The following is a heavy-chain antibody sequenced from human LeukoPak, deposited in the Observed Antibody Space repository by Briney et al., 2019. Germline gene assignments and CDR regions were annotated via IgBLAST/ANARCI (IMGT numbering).Heavy chain of an antibody. V-gene: IGHV3-53*05. CDR3: TREHHCSGDC. D-gene: IGHD2-21*01. J-gene: IGHJ4*02. Sequence: GGSLRLSCAASGSTASDDYMSWVRQAPGKGREWVSIMYRGGGTGYPDSLKGRFTAPKDNSKNTFYLQMNSVRVEDTAVYYCTREHHCSGDCWGQGALVTVSS. CDR1: GSTASDDY. CDR2: MYRGGGT.